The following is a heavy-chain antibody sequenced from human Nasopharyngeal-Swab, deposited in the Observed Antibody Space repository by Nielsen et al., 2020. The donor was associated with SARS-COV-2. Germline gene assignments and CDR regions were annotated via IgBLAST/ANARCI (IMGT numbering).Heavy chain of an antibody. CDR2: INHSGST. Sequence: SETLSLTCAVYGGSFSGYYWGWIRQPPGKGLEWIGEINHSGSTNYNPSLEGRVTISVDTSKNQFSLKVSSVTAADTAVYYCARSYSSGWYRTIIDSWGQGTLVTVSS. V-gene: IGHV4-34*01. J-gene: IGHJ4*02. CDR3: ARSYSSGWYRTIIDS. D-gene: IGHD6-19*01. CDR1: GGSFSGYY.